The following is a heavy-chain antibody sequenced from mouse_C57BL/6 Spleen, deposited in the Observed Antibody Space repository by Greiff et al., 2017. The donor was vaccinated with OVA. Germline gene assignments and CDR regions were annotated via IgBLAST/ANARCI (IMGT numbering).Heavy chain of an antibody. J-gene: IGHJ3*01. V-gene: IGHV5-17*01. CDR1: GFTFSDYG. CDR3: ARWGKAWFAC. Sequence: EVMLVESGGGLVKPGGSLKLSCAASGFTFSDYGMHWVRQAPEKGLEWVAYISSGSSTIYYADTVKGRFTISRDNAKNTLFLQMTSLMSDDTAMYYCARWGKAWFACWGQGTLVTVSA. CDR2: ISSGSSTI.